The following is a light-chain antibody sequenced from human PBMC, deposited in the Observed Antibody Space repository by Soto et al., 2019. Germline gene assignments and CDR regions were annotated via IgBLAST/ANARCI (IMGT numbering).Light chain of an antibody. CDR2: DAS. Sequence: DIQMTQSPSTLSASVGDRVTITCRASQSVSNYLHWYQQKPGKAPNLLIYDASTLQSGVSSRFSGSGSGTDFTLTISSLQREDFATYYCQQSYYNPTFGQGTKVDIK. CDR3: QQSYYNPT. CDR1: QSVSNY. J-gene: IGKJ1*01. V-gene: IGKV1-39*01.